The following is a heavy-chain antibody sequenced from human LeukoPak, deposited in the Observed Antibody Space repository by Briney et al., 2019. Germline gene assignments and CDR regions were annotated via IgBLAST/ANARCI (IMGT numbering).Heavy chain of an antibody. CDR1: GFTFSSYK. CDR2: ISSSGSTI. Sequence: GGSLRLSCAASGFTFSSYKMNWVRQAPGKGLEWVSYISSSGSTIYYADSVKDRFTITRDNAKNSLYLQMNSLRAEDTAVYYCAELGITMIGGVWGKGTTVTISS. CDR3: AELGITMIGGV. J-gene: IGHJ6*04. V-gene: IGHV3-48*03. D-gene: IGHD3-10*02.